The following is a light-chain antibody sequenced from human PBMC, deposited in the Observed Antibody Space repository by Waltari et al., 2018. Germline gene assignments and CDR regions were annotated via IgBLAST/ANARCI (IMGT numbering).Light chain of an antibody. CDR3: TSYTSSHSLV. Sequence: QSALTQPASVSGSLGQSITISCTGTSRDVGGYYCVSWYQHHPHNAPKVLILDVSYRPSGVSNRFSGSKSGNTASLTISGLQAEDEADYYCTSYTSSHSLVFGTGTKVTVL. J-gene: IGLJ1*01. CDR1: SRDVGGYYC. CDR2: DVS. V-gene: IGLV2-14*03.